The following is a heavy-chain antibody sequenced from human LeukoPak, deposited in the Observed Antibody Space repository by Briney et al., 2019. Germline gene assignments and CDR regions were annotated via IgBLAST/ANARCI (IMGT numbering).Heavy chain of an antibody. CDR3: ARDYYDSLGYHSFEY. V-gene: IGHV4-59*01. Sequence: SETLSLTCTVSGGSIISYYWSWIRQPPGKGLEWIGYIFYTGSTNYNPSLKSRVTISLDTSKNQFSLKLSSVTAADTAVYYRARDYYDSLGYHSFEYWGLGTPVTVSS. CDR1: GGSIISYY. D-gene: IGHD3-22*01. CDR2: IFYTGST. J-gene: IGHJ4*02.